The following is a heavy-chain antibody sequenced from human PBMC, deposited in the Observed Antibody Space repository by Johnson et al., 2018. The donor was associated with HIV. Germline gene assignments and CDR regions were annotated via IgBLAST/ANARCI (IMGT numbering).Heavy chain of an antibody. V-gene: IGHV3-30*03. D-gene: IGHD2-21*01. CDR3: ARARTVVIARPDAFDI. CDR1: GFTVSSNY. Sequence: QVQLVESGGGLVQPGGSLRLSCAASGFTVSSNYMSWVRQAPGKGLEWVAVISYDGSNKYFADSVKGRFPISRDNSKNTLYLQMNRLRAEDTAVYYCARARTVVIARPDAFDIWGQGTMVTVSS. J-gene: IGHJ3*02. CDR2: ISYDGSNK.